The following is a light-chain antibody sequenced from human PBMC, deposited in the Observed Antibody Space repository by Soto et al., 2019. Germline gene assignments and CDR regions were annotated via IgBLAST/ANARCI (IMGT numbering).Light chain of an antibody. CDR2: GAS. Sequence: EIVLTQSPGTLSLSPGERATLSCRASQSVSSSYLAWYQQKPGQAPMLLIYGASIRATGIPDRFSGSGSGTDFTLSISRLEPEDFEVYYCQHFVSSPWTFGQGTKVEIK. CDR1: QSVSSSY. V-gene: IGKV3-20*01. CDR3: QHFVSSPWT. J-gene: IGKJ1*01.